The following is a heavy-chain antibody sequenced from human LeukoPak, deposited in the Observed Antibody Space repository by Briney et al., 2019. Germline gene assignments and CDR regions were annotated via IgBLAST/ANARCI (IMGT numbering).Heavy chain of an antibody. V-gene: IGHV1-2*02. CDR2: INPNSGGT. J-gene: IGHJ5*01. CDR1: GYTFTGYY. D-gene: IGHD6-13*01. Sequence: ASVKVCCKASGYTFTGYYMHWVRQAPGQGLEWMGWINPNSGGTNYAQKFQGRVTMTRDTSISTAYMELSRLRSDDTAVYYCARGPRRYSSSWFDYWGQGTLVTVSS. CDR3: ARGPRRYSSSWFDY.